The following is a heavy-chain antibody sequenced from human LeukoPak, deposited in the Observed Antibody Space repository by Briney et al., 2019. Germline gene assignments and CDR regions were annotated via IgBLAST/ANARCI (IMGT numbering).Heavy chain of an antibody. J-gene: IGHJ4*02. D-gene: IGHD5-12*01. CDR3: ARVGLDRRGYSGYEAFDY. V-gene: IGHV3-21*01. CDR1: GFTFSTYY. CDR2: ISTSSSYI. Sequence: GGSLRLSCAGSGFTFSTYYMSWVRQAPGKGLEWVSSISTSSSYIYYADSVKGRFTISRDNAKNSQYLQMNRLRVEDTGVYYCARVGLDRRGYSGYEAFDYWGQGTPVTVSS.